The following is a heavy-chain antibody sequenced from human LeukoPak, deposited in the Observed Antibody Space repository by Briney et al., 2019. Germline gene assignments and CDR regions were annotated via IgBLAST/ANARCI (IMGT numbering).Heavy chain of an antibody. V-gene: IGHV3-23*01. CDR2: ISNSGGST. D-gene: IGHD3/OR15-3a*01. J-gene: IGHJ4*02. CDR1: GFTFSNSI. CDR3: AKGRGLVSPDDH. Sequence: GGSLRLSCAASGFTFSNSIMNWVRQVPGKGLEWVSAISNSGGSTYYADSVKGRFTISRDNSKNTLYLQMNSLKAEDTAVYYCAKGRGLVSPDDHWGQGTLVSVSS.